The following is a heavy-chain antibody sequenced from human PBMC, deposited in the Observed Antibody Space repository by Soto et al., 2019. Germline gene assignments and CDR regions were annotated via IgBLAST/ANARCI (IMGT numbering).Heavy chain of an antibody. J-gene: IGHJ4*02. CDR2: INAGNGNT. V-gene: IGHV1-3*01. CDR3: ARDRSNYDFWSGYDDY. D-gene: IGHD3-3*01. Sequence: ASVKVSCKASGYTFTSYAMHWVRQAPGQRLEWIGWINAGNGNTKYSQKFQGRVTITRDTSASTACMELSSLRSEDTAVYYCARDRSNYDFWSGYDDYWGQGTQVTVSS. CDR1: GYTFTSYA.